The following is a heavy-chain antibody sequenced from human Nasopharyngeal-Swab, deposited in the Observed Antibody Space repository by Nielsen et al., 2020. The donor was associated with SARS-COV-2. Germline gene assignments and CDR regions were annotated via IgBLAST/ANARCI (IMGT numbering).Heavy chain of an antibody. Sequence: GESLKISCAASGFTFSSYAMHWVRQAPGKGLEWVAVISYDGSNKYYADSVKGRFTISRDNSKNTLYLQMNSLRAEDTAVYYCARANRGIGAITTVRGGPPVPLDYWGQGTLVTVSS. CDR1: GFTFSSYA. D-gene: IGHD3-10*01. J-gene: IGHJ4*02. CDR2: ISYDGSNK. CDR3: ARANRGIGAITTVRGGPPVPLDY. V-gene: IGHV3-30-3*01.